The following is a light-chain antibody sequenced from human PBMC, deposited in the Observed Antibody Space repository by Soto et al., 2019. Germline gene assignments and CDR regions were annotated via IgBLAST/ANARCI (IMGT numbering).Light chain of an antibody. Sequence: QSALTQPASMSGSPGQSITISCTGTSSDVGDDNYVSWYQQHPGKAPKLMIYDVSDRPSGVSNRFSGSKSGNTASLTISGLHAEDEADYYCSSYTISAIVFGGGTKLTVL. V-gene: IGLV2-14*03. CDR3: SSYTISAIV. CDR1: SSDVGDDNY. J-gene: IGLJ2*01. CDR2: DVS.